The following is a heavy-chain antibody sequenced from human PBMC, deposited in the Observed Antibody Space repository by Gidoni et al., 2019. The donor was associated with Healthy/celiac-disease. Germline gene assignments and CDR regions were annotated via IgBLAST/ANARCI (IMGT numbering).Heavy chain of an antibody. V-gene: IGHV3-33*01. CDR2: IWYDGSNK. D-gene: IGHD3-3*01. Sequence: AVIWYDGSNKYYADSVKGRFTISRDNSKNTLYLQMNSLRAEDTAVYYCARARGVLRFLEWLFDYWGQGPLVTVSS. CDR3: ARARGVLRFLEWLFDY. J-gene: IGHJ4*02.